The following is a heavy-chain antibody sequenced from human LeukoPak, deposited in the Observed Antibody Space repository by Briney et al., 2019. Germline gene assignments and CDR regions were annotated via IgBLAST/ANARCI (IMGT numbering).Heavy chain of an antibody. V-gene: IGHV1-46*01. J-gene: IGHJ4*02. D-gene: IGHD6-13*01. CDR1: GYTFTSYY. CDR2: INPSVGST. Sequence: ASVKVSCKASGYTFTSYYVHWVRQAPGQGLEWMGIINPSVGSTSYAQKFQGRVTMTRDTSTSTVYMEPSSLTSEDTAVYYCARVRDSSSYIDWGQGTLVTVSS. CDR3: ARVRDSSSYID.